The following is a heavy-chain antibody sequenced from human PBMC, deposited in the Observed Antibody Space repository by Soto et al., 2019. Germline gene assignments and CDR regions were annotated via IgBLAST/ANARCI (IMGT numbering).Heavy chain of an antibody. D-gene: IGHD3-16*01. Sequence: QVQLVQSGAEVKKPGSSVKVSCKGSEGTFSKYAITWVRQAPGQGLEWMGTIIPIFDTSTNAQKFQGRVTIAADESRITAYMEVSSLTSEDTAVYYCARTLPLTSSGELDAFDIWGQGTMVTVSS. CDR2: IIPIFDTS. CDR1: EGTFSKYA. CDR3: ARTLPLTSSGELDAFDI. J-gene: IGHJ3*02. V-gene: IGHV1-69*15.